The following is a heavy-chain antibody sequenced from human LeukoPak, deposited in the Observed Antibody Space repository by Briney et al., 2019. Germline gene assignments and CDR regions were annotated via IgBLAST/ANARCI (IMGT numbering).Heavy chain of an antibody. CDR3: ARDHHTITDYYYGMDV. V-gene: IGHV3-33*01. D-gene: IGHD1-14*01. J-gene: IGHJ6*04. CDR2: IWYDGSNK. CDR1: GFTFSSYG. Sequence: GRSLRLSCAASGFTFSSYGMHWVRQAPGKGLEWVAVIWYDGSNKYYADSVKGRFTISRDNSKSTLYLQMNSLRAEDTAVYYCARDHHTITDYYYGMDVWGKGTTVTVSS.